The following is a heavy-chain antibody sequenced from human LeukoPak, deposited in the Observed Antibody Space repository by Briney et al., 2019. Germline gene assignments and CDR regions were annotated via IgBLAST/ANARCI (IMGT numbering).Heavy chain of an antibody. CDR2: LPPDELDI. J-gene: IGHJ6*02. D-gene: IGHD2-2*01. Sequence: GGSLRLSCAASGFTFTNYWMHWVRQAPGMGLVWVSRLPPDELDIIYADSVKGRFTVSRDNAKNTVYLQMNNLRAEDTAVYYCAKDYCSSTSCYYYYYYGMDVWGQGTTVTVSS. V-gene: IGHV3-74*01. CDR1: GFTFTNYW. CDR3: AKDYCSSTSCYYYYYYGMDV.